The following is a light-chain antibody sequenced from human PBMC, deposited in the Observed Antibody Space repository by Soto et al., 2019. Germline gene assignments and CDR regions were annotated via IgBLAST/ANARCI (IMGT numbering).Light chain of an antibody. CDR2: GAS. CDR1: QSVSNNY. V-gene: IGKV3D-20*02. CDR3: QQRDIWPWT. Sequence: EIVLTQSPGTLSLSPGERATLSCRASQSVSNNYLAWYQQKPGQAPRLLIYGASSRATGIPDTFSGSGSGTDFTLTISSLEPEDFAVYYCQQRDIWPWTFGQGTKVDIK. J-gene: IGKJ1*01.